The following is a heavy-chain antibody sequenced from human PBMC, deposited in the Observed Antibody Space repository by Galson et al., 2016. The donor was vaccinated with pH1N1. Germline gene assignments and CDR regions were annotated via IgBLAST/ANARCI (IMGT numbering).Heavy chain of an antibody. CDR1: GYTLIVHY. J-gene: IGHJ5*02. CDR2: INPNSGGT. Sequence: SVKVSCKASGYTLIVHYMHWVRQAPGHGLEWMGWINPNSGGTPYAQNFKGRVTLTRDTSNNTAYLELSSLTSDDTAVYDCATVSGNSWFDPWGQGTLVTVSS. V-gene: IGHV1-2*02. CDR3: ATVSGNSWFDP. D-gene: IGHD1-26*01.